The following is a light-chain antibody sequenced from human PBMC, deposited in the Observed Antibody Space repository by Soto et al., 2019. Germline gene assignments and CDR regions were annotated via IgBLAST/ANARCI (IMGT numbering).Light chain of an antibody. CDR3: SSYSGTNYHYV. CDR1: GSDVGGYNY. CDR2: EVS. J-gene: IGLJ1*01. V-gene: IGLV2-8*01. Sequence: SVLTQPPSASGSFGQSVTISCTGTGSDVGGYNYVSWYQQHPGKAPKLMIYEVSERPSGVPDRFSGSKSGNTASLTVSGLQADDEADYYCSSYSGTNYHYVFGTGTKVTVL.